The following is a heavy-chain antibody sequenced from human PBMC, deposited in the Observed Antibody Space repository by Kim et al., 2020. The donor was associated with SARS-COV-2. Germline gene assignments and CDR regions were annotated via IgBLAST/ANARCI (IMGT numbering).Heavy chain of an antibody. CDR2: ISYDGSNK. CDR3: ARDLTIVVVVAAITYGMDV. Sequence: GGSLRLSCAASGFTFSSYAMHWVRQAPGKGLEWVAVISYDGSNKYYADSVKGRFTISRDNSKNTLYLQMNSLRAEDTAVYYCARDLTIVVVVAAITYGMDVWGQGTTVTVSS. J-gene: IGHJ6*02. D-gene: IGHD2-15*01. V-gene: IGHV3-30*04. CDR1: GFTFSSYA.